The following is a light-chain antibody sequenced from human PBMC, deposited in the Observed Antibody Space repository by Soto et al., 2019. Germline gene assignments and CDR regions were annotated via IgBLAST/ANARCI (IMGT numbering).Light chain of an antibody. CDR2: EVT. J-gene: IGLJ1*01. CDR3: SSYTTSRIYV. Sequence: QSALTRPASVSGSPGQSITISCTGTSSDVGGYNYVSWYQHHPGKAPKLMIYEVTNRPSGVSNRFSGSKSGNTASLTISGLQAEDEADYYCSSYTTSRIYVFGTGTKVTVL. V-gene: IGLV2-14*01. CDR1: SSDVGGYNY.